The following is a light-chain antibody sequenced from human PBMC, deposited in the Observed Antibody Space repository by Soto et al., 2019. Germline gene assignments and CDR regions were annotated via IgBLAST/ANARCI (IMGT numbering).Light chain of an antibody. J-gene: IGKJ4*01. V-gene: IGKV3-11*01. CDR3: QQRSNWPPVT. Sequence: EIVLTQSPATLSLSPGERATLSCRASQSVKNYLAWYQQKPGQAPRLLIYDASNRATGIPARFSGSGSGTDFTLTISILEPEDSAVYYCQQRSNWPPVTFGGGTKVEIK. CDR2: DAS. CDR1: QSVKNY.